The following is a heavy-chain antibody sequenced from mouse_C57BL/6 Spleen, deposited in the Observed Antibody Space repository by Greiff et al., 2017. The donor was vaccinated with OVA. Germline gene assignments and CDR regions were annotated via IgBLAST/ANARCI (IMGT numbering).Heavy chain of an antibody. V-gene: IGHV3-6*01. CDR3: AGGAIYYDYDGGFDY. D-gene: IGHD2-4*01. CDR2: ISYDGSN. CDR1: GYSITSGYY. J-gene: IGHJ2*01. Sequence: VQLKESGPGLVKPSQSLSLTCSVTGYSITSGYYWNWIRQFPGNKLEWMGYISYDGSNNYNPSLKNRISITRDTSKNQFFLKLNSVTTEDTATYYCAGGAIYYDYDGGFDYWGQGTTLTVSS.